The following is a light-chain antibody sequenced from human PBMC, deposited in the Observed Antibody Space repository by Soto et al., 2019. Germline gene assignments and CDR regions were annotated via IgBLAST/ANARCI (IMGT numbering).Light chain of an antibody. CDR2: DAS. CDR1: QSVSSL. V-gene: IGKV3-11*01. CDR3: QQRSTWPPFT. Sequence: EIVLTQSPATLSLSPGERATLSCRASQSVSSLLAWYQQKPGQAPRLLIYDASNRATGVPARFSGSGSGTDFTLIIGSLEPEDFAVYYCQQRSTWPPFTFGPGTKVDIK. J-gene: IGKJ3*01.